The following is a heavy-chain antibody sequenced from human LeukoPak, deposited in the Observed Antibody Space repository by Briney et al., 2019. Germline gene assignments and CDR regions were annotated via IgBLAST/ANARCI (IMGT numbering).Heavy chain of an antibody. CDR3: AKGQLRYFDWPAVGYFDY. CDR1: GFTFSSNG. D-gene: IGHD3-9*01. J-gene: IGHJ4*02. Sequence: PGGSLRLSCAASGFTFSSNGMSWVRQAPGKGLEWVSAISGSGGGTYYADSVKGRFTISRDNSKNTLYLQMNSLRAEDTAVYYCAKGQLRYFDWPAVGYFDYWGQGTLVTVSS. V-gene: IGHV3-23*01. CDR2: ISGSGGGT.